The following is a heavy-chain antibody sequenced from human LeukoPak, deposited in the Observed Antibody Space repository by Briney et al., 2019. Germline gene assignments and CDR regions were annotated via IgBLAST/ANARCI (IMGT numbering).Heavy chain of an antibody. CDR2: IIPIFGTA. J-gene: IGHJ4*02. Sequence: SVKVSCKASGYTFTSYYMHWVRQAPGQGLEWMGGIIPIFGTANYAQKFQGRVTITADESTSSAYMELSSLRSEDTAVYYCARERGYSGYAPLFDYWGQGTLVTASS. V-gene: IGHV1-69*13. CDR1: GYTFTSYY. CDR3: ARERGYSGYAPLFDY. D-gene: IGHD5-12*01.